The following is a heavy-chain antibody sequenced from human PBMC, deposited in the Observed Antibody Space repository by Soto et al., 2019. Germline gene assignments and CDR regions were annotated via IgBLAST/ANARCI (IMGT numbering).Heavy chain of an antibody. Sequence: QVQLVQSGAEVKKPGPSVKVSCKTSGGTFRTSAISWVRQAPGHGLEWMGGIMPVFPTPDYAQKFQGRVTITADESTSTAYMELSSLGSEDTAVYYCARDKDRQQLGGNYYYIMDVWGQGTTVTVSS. CDR1: GGTFRTSA. CDR3: ARDKDRQQLGGNYYYIMDV. V-gene: IGHV1-69*12. D-gene: IGHD3-3*02. J-gene: IGHJ6*02. CDR2: IMPVFPTP.